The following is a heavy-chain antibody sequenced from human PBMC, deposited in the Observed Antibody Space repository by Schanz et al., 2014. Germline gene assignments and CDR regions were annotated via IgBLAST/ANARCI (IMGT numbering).Heavy chain of an antibody. CDR2: MSWNAGSL. Sequence: VQLVDSGGGLVQPGRSLRLSCVASGFRFDDYAMHWVRQAPGKGLEWVSGMSWNAGSLGYGDSVKGRFTISRDNAKNSLYLQMNSLRAEDTALYYCARDTAQSCIGPSCFEYFQHWGQGALVTVSS. CDR1: GFRFDDYA. CDR3: ARDTAQSCIGPSCFEYFQH. V-gene: IGHV3-9*01. J-gene: IGHJ1*01. D-gene: IGHD2-2*01.